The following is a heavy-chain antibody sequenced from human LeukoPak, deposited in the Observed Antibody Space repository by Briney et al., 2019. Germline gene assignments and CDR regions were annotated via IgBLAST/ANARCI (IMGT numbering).Heavy chain of an antibody. CDR2: ISSSSSHI. Sequence: GGSLRLSCAASGFTFSSYSMIWVRQAPGKGLEWVSSISSSSSHIYYADSVKGRFTMSRDNAKNSLYLQMNSLRAEDMALYYCAKDMEELAQYYFDYWGQGTLVTVSS. V-gene: IGHV3-21*04. CDR1: GFTFSSYS. D-gene: IGHD1-7*01. CDR3: AKDMEELAQYYFDY. J-gene: IGHJ4*02.